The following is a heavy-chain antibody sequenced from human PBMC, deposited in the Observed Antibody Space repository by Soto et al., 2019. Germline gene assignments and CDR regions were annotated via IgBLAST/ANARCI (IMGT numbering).Heavy chain of an antibody. CDR2: ISGSGGST. J-gene: IGHJ4*02. CDR1: GFTFSSYA. V-gene: IGHV3-23*01. Sequence: GGSLRLSCAASGFTFSSYAMSWVRQAPGKGLEWVSAISGSGGSTYYADSVKGRFTISRDNSKNTLSLRMNSLRDEDTAVYFCAKRSPYSSGWYSPSFDYWGQGALVTVSS. CDR3: AKRSPYSSGWYSPSFDY. D-gene: IGHD6-13*01.